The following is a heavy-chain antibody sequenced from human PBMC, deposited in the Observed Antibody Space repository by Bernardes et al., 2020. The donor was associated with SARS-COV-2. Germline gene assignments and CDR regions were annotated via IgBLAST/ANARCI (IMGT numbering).Heavy chain of an antibody. Sequence: TLSLTCTVSGGSISSYYWSWIRQPPGKGLEWIGYIYYSGRTNYNPSLKSRVTISVDTSKNQFSLKLSSVTAADTAVYYCARGKLNYDFWSGYWGGFDYWGQETLVTVSA. D-gene: IGHD3-3*01. V-gene: IGHV4-59*01. CDR1: GGSISSYY. J-gene: IGHJ4*02. CDR3: ARGKLNYDFWSGYWGGFDY. CDR2: IYYSGRT.